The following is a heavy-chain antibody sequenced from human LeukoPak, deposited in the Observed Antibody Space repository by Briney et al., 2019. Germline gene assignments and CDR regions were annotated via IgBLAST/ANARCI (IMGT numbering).Heavy chain of an antibody. CDR2: IIPIFGTA. Sequence: GASVKVSCKASGGTFSSYAISWVRQAPGQGLEWMGGIIPIFGTANYAQKFQGRVTITADESTSTAYMELSSLRSEDTAVYYCARGGGMASAGTGAFDIWGQGTMVTVSS. J-gene: IGHJ3*02. CDR3: ARGGGMASAGTGAFDI. V-gene: IGHV1-69*13. CDR1: GGTFSSYA. D-gene: IGHD6-13*01.